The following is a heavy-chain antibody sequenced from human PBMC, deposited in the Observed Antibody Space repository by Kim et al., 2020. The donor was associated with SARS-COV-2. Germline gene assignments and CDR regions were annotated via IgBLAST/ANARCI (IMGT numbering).Heavy chain of an antibody. Sequence: SETLSLTCTVSGGSVSSGSYYWGWIRQPPGKGLEWIGYIYYSGYTNYNPSLKSRVIISVDTSKNQFSLKLTSVTAADTAVYYCARTRWIQLWPFENWGQG. CDR3: ARTRWIQLWPFEN. CDR1: GGSVSSGSYY. V-gene: IGHV4-61*01. J-gene: IGHJ4*02. CDR2: IYYSGYT. D-gene: IGHD5-18*01.